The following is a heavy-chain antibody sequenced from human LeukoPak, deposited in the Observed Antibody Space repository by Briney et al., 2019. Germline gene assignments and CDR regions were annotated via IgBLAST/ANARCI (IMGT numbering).Heavy chain of an antibody. V-gene: IGHV5-51*01. J-gene: IGHJ4*02. CDR2: IYPGDSDT. CDR1: GYSFTSYW. D-gene: IGHD5-18*01. CDR3: ARPWHTAMVVDY. Sequence: GASLQISCKGSGYSFTSYWIGWVRPLPGKGLEWMGIIYPGDSDTRYSPSFQGQVTISADKSISTAYLQWSSLKASDTAMYYCARPWHTAMVVDYWGQGTLVTVSS.